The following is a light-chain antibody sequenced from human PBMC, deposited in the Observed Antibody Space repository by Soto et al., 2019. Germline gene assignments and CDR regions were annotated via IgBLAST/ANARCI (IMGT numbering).Light chain of an antibody. V-gene: IGKV4-1*01. CDR3: QQYYSNPIT. CDR2: WAS. J-gene: IGKJ5*01. Sequence: DIVMTQSPDSLAVSLGERATINCKSSQSVLSSADSKNYLAWHQQKPGQPPKLLIYWASTRESGVPERFGGSGSGTDFALTISSLQAEDVAFYYCQQYYSNPITFGQGTRLEIK. CDR1: QSVLSSADSKNY.